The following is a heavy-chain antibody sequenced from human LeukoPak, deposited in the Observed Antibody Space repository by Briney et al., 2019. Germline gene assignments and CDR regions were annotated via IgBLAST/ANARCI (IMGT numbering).Heavy chain of an antibody. CDR3: ARDLYCSGGSCYGWFDP. D-gene: IGHD2-15*01. CDR1: GYTFTGYY. Sequence: ASVKVSCKASGYTFTGYYMHWVRQAPGQGLEWMGWINPNSGGTNYAQKFQGRVTMTRDTSISTAYMELSRLRSDDTAVYYCARDLYCSGGSCYGWFDPWGQGTLVTVSS. V-gene: IGHV1-2*02. J-gene: IGHJ5*02. CDR2: INPNSGGT.